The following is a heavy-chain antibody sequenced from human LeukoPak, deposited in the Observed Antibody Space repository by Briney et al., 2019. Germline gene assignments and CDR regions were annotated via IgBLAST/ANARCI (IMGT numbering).Heavy chain of an antibody. CDR2: IYWDDDK. CDR3: VHRLVNGPFDY. J-gene: IGHJ4*02. V-gene: IGHV2-5*02. CDR1: GFSLSTSGVG. D-gene: IGHD2-8*01. Sequence: SGPTLVNPTQTLTLACTFSGFSLSTSGVGVGWIRQPPGKTLEWLALIYWDDDKRYSPSLKSRLTITKDTSKNQVVLTMTNMDPVDTATYYCVHRLVNGPFDYWGLGTLVTVSS.